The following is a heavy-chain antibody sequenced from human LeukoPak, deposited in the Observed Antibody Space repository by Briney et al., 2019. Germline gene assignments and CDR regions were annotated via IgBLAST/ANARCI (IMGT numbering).Heavy chain of an antibody. CDR1: ACSISSYY. CDR2: IFFSGST. CDR3: ARTGPRVEVQVWNPVGCFDY. V-gene: IGHV4-59*08. J-gene: IGHJ4*02. D-gene: IGHD5-18*01. Sequence: SETLSLTCTVAACSISSYYWSWHRQRPGKGREWMVFIFFSGSTNYKPSLKSRVPITVDTSKTQFSLKLSIVTAADTAVYYCARTGPRVEVQVWNPVGCFDYWGQGTLVTVSS.